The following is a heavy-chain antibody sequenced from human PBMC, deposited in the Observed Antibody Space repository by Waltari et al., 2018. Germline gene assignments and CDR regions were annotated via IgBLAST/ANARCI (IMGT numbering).Heavy chain of an antibody. CDR2: IYHSGST. CDR3: ARNPYDFWSGYHFDY. V-gene: IGHV4-38-2*01. Sequence: CAVSGYSISSGYYWGWIRQPPGKGLEWIGSIYHSGSTYYNPSLKSRVTISVDTSKNQFSLKLSSVTAADTAVYYCARNPYDFWSGYHFDYWGQGTLVTVSS. D-gene: IGHD3-3*01. J-gene: IGHJ4*02. CDR1: GYSISSGYY.